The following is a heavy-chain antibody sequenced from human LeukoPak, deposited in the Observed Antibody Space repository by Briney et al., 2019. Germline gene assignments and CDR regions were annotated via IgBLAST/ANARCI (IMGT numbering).Heavy chain of an antibody. V-gene: IGHV4-59*01. D-gene: IGHD2/OR15-2a*01. CDR2: IYYSGST. Sequence: PSETLSLTCTVSGGSISSDHWNWIRQPPGKGLEWIGCIYYSGSTYYNPSLKSRVTISVDMSKSQFSLRLTSVTTADTAVYYCARKNDFDIWGQGTLVTVSS. J-gene: IGHJ3*02. CDR1: GGSISSDH. CDR3: ARKNDFDI.